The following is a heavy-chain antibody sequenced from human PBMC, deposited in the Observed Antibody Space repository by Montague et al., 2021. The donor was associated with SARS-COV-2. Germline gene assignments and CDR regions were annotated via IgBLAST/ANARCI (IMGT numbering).Heavy chain of an antibody. Sequence: SETLSLTCTVSGGSTASPYWNWIRQSPGKRQEWIGYVYYNENTKYNPSLQSRVTISIDTSENQFSLRLNSVTAADTAVYFCARGWAFDPWGRGRLVTVSS. CDR3: ARGWAFDP. V-gene: IGHV4-59*08. CDR1: GGSTASPY. D-gene: IGHD6-19*01. CDR2: VYYNENT. J-gene: IGHJ3*01.